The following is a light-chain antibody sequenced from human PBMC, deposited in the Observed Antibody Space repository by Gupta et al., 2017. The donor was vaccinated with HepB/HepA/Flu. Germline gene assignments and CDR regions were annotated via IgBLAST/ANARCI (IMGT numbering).Light chain of an antibody. Sequence: QSALTQPASVSGSPGQSITISCTGTSSDVGGYNYVSWYQQHPGNAPKLMIYDVSNRPSGVSNRFSGSKSGNTASLTFSGLQAEDEADYYCSSYTSSSTWVFGGGTKLTVL. CDR2: DVS. J-gene: IGLJ3*02. CDR1: SSDVGGYNY. CDR3: SSYTSSSTWV. V-gene: IGLV2-14*03.